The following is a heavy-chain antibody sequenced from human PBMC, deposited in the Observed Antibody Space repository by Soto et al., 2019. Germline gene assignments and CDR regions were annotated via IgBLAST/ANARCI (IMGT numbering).Heavy chain of an antibody. V-gene: IGHV3-7*01. J-gene: IGHJ5*02. CDR1: GFTFGNYW. Sequence: GGSLRLSCAASGFTFGNYWMSWVRQAPGKGPEWVANIKQDGSERNYVDPVKCRFTISRDNAENSLYLQMNSLRVEDTGVYYCASARHIGPWGQGTLVTVSS. D-gene: IGHD2-21*01. CDR2: IKQDGSER. CDR3: ASARHIGP.